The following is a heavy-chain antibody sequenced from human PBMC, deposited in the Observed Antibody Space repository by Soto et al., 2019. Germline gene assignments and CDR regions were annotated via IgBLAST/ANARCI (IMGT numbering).Heavy chain of an antibody. CDR3: AKRGRGAVAFDY. J-gene: IGHJ4*02. CDR2: ISGSGGST. CDR1: GFSFSSYA. D-gene: IGHD6-19*01. Sequence: EVQLLESGGGLVQPGGSLRHSCAASGFSFSSYAMTWVRQAPGKGLEWVSTISGSGGSTYYADSVKGRFTISRDNSKNTLSLQMNGLRAEDTAVYYCAKRGRGAVAFDYWGQGTLVTVSS. V-gene: IGHV3-23*01.